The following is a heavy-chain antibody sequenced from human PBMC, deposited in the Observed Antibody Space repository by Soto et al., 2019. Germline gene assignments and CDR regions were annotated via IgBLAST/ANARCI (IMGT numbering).Heavy chain of an antibody. CDR1: GFTFSSYA. Sequence: GGSLRLSCAASGFTFSSYAMNWVRQAPGKGLEWVSGISGGGGSTNYADSVKGRFTVSRDNSKTALYLQMNSLRAEDTAVYYCATDASSNSWPYWGQGTLVTVSS. CDR3: ATDASSNSWPY. V-gene: IGHV3-23*01. D-gene: IGHD6-19*01. CDR2: ISGGGGST. J-gene: IGHJ4*02.